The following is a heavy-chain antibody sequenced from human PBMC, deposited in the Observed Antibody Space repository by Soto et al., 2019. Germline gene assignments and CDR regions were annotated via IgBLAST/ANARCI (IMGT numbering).Heavy chain of an antibody. J-gene: IGHJ5*02. V-gene: IGHV3-53*01. D-gene: IGHD2-2*01. CDR3: AREYASSFAP. CDR2: IHNSGAT. Sequence: GGSLRLSCAASGFNVKTTYMTWVRQAPGEGLEWVSVIHNSGATYYADSVKGRFTISKDNSKNTVYLQMSSLRAEDTAMYYCAREYASSFAPWGQGTLVTVSS. CDR1: GFNVKTTY.